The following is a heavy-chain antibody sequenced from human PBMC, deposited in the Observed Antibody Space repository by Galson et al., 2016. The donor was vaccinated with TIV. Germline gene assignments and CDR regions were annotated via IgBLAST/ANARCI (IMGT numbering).Heavy chain of an antibody. CDR1: GFTFDDYT. J-gene: IGHJ4*02. CDR2: ISWDGSSV. CDR3: AKERNPRDDGRGYFDY. Sequence: SLRLSCAASGFTFDDYTIHWVRQTAGKGLEWVSLISWDGSSVYYSDSVKGRFTISRDNNKNYLFLQMNSLRTEDTALYYCAKERNPRDDGRGYFDYWGQGTLGTVSS. D-gene: IGHD1-14*01. V-gene: IGHV3-43*01.